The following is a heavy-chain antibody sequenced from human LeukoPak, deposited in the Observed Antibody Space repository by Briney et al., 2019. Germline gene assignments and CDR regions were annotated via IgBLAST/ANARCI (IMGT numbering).Heavy chain of an antibody. D-gene: IGHD2-21*02. CDR1: GGSISSSSYY. CDR2: IYYSGST. CDR3: ARGSLRGRRTAFDY. Sequence: KPSETLSLTCTVSGGSISSSSYYWGWIRQPPGKGLEWIGNIYYSGSTYYYPSLRSRVTISVDTSKNQFSLKLSSVTAADTAVYYCARGSLRGRRTAFDYWGQGTLVTVSS. V-gene: IGHV4-39*01. J-gene: IGHJ4*02.